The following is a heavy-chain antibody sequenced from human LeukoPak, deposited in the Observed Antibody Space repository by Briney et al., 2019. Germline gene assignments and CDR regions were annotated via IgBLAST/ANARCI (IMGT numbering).Heavy chain of an antibody. V-gene: IGHV3-74*01. CDR1: GFTFSDYW. CDR2: INSDGRST. CDR3: ARNDDYYDSSGYYYDYFEY. J-gene: IGHJ4*02. Sequence: GESLRLSCAASGFTFSDYWMHWVRQAPGKGLVWVSRINSDGRSTTYADSVKGRFTVSRDNAKNTLYLQINSLRAEDTAVYYCARNDDYYDSSGYYYDYFEYWGQGTLVTVSS. D-gene: IGHD3-22*01.